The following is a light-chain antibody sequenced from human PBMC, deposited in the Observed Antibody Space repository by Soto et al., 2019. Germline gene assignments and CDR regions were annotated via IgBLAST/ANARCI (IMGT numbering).Light chain of an antibody. CDR3: KQRNNGPS. V-gene: IGKV3-11*01. Sequence: IALTQSPATLSVSPGERATLSCRASLSVSSNLARYQQKPGQAPRLLIYDASNRATAIPARVSGSGSGTDSTLTIMNLEPEDFSVYYRKQRNNGPSCGGGTKVDIK. CDR1: LSVSSN. CDR2: DAS. J-gene: IGKJ4*01.